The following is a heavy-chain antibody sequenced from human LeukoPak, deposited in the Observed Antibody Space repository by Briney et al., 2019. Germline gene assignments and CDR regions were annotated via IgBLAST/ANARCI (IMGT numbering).Heavy chain of an antibody. Sequence: GGSLRLSCAASGFTFSSYSMNWVRQAPGKGLEWVSSISSSSSYIYYADSVKGRFTISRDNAKNSLYLQMNSLRAEDTAVYYCARGSSSSWNFDYWGQGTLVTVSS. J-gene: IGHJ4*02. CDR2: ISSSSSYI. CDR1: GFTFSSYS. V-gene: IGHV3-21*01. D-gene: IGHD6-13*01. CDR3: ARGSSSSWNFDY.